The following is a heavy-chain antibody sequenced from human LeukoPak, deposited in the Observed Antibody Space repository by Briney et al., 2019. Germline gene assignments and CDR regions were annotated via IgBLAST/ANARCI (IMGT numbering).Heavy chain of an antibody. V-gene: IGHV1-18*01. CDR1: GYTFTSYG. J-gene: IGHJ6*02. D-gene: IGHD2-2*01. CDR2: INAYNGNT. CDR3: ARGVVPAAILNFGMDV. Sequence: ASVKVSCKASGYTFTSYGISWVRQAPGQGLEWMGWINAYNGNTNYAQKLQGRVTMTTDTSTSTVYMELRSLGSDDTSVYYCARGVVPAAILNFGMDVWGQGTTVTVSS.